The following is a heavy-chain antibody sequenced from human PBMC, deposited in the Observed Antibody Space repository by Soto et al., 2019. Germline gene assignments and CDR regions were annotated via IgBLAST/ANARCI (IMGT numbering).Heavy chain of an antibody. Sequence: PXESLKISCPGSGASCAGYWITWVRQIPGKGLEWMGRIDPSDSQTYYSPSFRGHVTISAAKSITTVFLQWSSLRASDTAIYYCARHRTTSRWAGMDVWGQGTTVTVSS. CDR2: IDPSDSQT. V-gene: IGHV5-10-1*01. CDR3: ARHRTTSRWAGMDV. CDR1: GASCAGYW. J-gene: IGHJ6*02. D-gene: IGHD6-13*01.